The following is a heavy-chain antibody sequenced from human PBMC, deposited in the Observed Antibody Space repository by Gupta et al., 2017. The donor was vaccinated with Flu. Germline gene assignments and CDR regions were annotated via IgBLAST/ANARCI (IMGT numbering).Heavy chain of an antibody. CDR3: AKDWRWNYNNYGMNV. Sequence: QAPGKGLGWVACISHDESIRNYADSVQGRFTISRDNSDSRLYLQMSSLRIEDTAVYYCAKDWRWNYNNYGMNVWGQGTTVTVSS. CDR2: ISHDESIR. D-gene: IGHD1-7*01. V-gene: IGHV3-30*04. J-gene: IGHJ6*02.